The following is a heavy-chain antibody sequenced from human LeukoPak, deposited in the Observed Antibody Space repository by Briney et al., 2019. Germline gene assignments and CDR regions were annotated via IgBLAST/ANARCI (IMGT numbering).Heavy chain of an antibody. Sequence: SETLSLTCTVSGGSISSGGYYWSWIRQHPGKGLEWIGYIYYSGSTYYNPSLKSRVTISVDTSKNQFSLKLSSVTAADTAVYYCARHRSYGSGHAFDIWGQGTMVTVSS. CDR1: GGSISSGGYY. CDR3: ARHRSYGSGHAFDI. J-gene: IGHJ3*02. CDR2: IYYSGST. D-gene: IGHD3-10*01. V-gene: IGHV4-31*03.